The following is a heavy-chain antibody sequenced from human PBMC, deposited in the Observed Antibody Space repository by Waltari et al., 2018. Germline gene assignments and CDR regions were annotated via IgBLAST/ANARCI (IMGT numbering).Heavy chain of an antibody. D-gene: IGHD1-7*01. J-gene: IGHJ4*02. CDR1: GGSFSGYY. CDR3: ARGGAGTTILH. Sequence: QVQLQQWGAGLLKPSETLSLTCAVYGGSFSGYYWSWIRQTPGKGLGWLGEINQRGSSNYNPSLNSRVTISVDTSKNQFSLKLSAVTAADTAVYYCARGGAGTTILHWGQGTLVTVSS. CDR2: INQRGSS. V-gene: IGHV4-34*01.